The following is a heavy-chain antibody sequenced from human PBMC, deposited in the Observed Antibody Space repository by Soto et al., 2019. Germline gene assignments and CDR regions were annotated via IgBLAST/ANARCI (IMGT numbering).Heavy chain of an antibody. V-gene: IGHV1-69*01. CDR3: ASSRGYSGPTDY. CDR1: GGTFSSYA. D-gene: IGHD5-12*01. CDR2: IIPIFGTA. Sequence: VKVSCKASGGTFSSYAISWVRQAPGQGLEWMGGIIPIFGTANYAQKFQGRVTITADESTSTAYMELSSLRSEDTAVYYCASSRGYSGPTDYWGQGTLVTVSS. J-gene: IGHJ4*02.